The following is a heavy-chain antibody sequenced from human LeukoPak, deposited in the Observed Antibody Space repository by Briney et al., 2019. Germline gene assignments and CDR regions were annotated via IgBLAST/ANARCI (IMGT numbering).Heavy chain of an antibody. CDR2: IGYTGDT. CDR1: GDSISSGAYY. J-gene: IGHJ4*02. V-gene: IGHV4-31*03. CDR3: ARVAAATTNPRFDF. Sequence: SETLSLTCTVSGDSISSGAYYWSWVRQLPEKGLDWIGYIGYTGDTYYNPSLRSRTTISKDTSKTQFSLRLNSLTAADTAVYYCARVAAATTNPRFDFWGQGTLVTVSS. D-gene: IGHD1-1*01.